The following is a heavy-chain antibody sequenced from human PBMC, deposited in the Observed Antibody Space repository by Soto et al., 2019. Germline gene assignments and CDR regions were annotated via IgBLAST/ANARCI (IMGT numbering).Heavy chain of an antibody. CDR1: GGSITSFY. J-gene: IGHJ4*02. CDR3: AAGGSGSAAY. CDR2: VLSSESA. Sequence: QVQLQESGPRLVKPSETLTITCAVSGGSITSFYYTWIRQPPGKGLEWIGSVLSSESAYYNPSLKSRATMSIDASKNQFSLTLTSVTAADTALYYCAAGGSGSAAYWGQGSLVTVSS. V-gene: IGHV4-59*01. D-gene: IGHD3-10*01.